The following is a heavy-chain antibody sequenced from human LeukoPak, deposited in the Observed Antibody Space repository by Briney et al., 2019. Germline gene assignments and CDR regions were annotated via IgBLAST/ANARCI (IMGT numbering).Heavy chain of an antibody. CDR1: GFTFRPYA. J-gene: IGHJ6*03. CDR2: ISYDGDKK. D-gene: IGHD4-23*01. V-gene: IGHV3-30*04. CDR3: ARDGDTVLTRGYYYYMDV. Sequence: GGSLRLSCAASGFTFRPYALHWVRQAPGKGPEWVSVISYDGDKKFYADSVKGRFTISRDNAKNSLYLQMNSLRAEDTAVYYCARDGDTVLTRGYYYYMDVWGKGTTVTVSS.